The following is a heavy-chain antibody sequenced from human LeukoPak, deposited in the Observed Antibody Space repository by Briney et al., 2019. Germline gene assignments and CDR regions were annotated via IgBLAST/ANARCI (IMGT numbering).Heavy chain of an antibody. CDR3: ASSQWLASYYYYGMDV. CDR1: GGSISSYY. CDR2: IYTSGST. Sequence: SETLSLTCTVSGGSISSYYWSWIRQPAGKGLERIGRIYTSGSTNYNPPLKSRVTMSVDTSKNQFSLKLSSVTAADTAVYYCASSQWLASYYYYGMDVWGQGTTVTVSS. V-gene: IGHV4-4*07. J-gene: IGHJ6*02. D-gene: IGHD5-12*01.